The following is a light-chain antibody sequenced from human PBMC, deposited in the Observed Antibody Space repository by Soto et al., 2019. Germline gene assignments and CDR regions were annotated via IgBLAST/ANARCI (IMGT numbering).Light chain of an antibody. Sequence: IVLTQSPATLSLSPGERATLSCRASQSVGSYLAWYQQKPGQAPRLLIYDASSRASGIPARFSGSGSGTDFTLTISSLEPEDFAVYYCQQHSHWPPWTFGQGTKVDI. CDR1: QSVGSY. J-gene: IGKJ1*01. V-gene: IGKV3-11*01. CDR2: DAS. CDR3: QQHSHWPPWT.